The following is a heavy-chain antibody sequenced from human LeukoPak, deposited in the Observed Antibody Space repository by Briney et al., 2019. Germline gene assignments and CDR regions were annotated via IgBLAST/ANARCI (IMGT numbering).Heavy chain of an antibody. J-gene: IGHJ4*02. V-gene: IGHV4-34*01. CDR1: GGSFSGYY. CDR2: INHSGST. Sequence: PSETLSLTCAVYGGSFSGYYWSWIRQPPGKGLEWIGEINHSGSTNYNPSLKSRVTTSVDTTKNQFSLKLSSVAAADTAEYYCARQRRGGIAARPYYFDYWGQGTLVTVSS. D-gene: IGHD6-6*01. CDR3: ARQRRGGIAARPYYFDY.